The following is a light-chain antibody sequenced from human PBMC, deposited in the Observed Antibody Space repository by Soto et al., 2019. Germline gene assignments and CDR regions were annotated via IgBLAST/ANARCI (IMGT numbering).Light chain of an antibody. Sequence: DIQMTQSPSTLSASVGDRVTITCRASQSISSWLAWYQQKPGKAPKVLIFKESSLESGVPSRFSGSGSGTEFTLTISSLQPDDFATYYFQQDNTCTFTVGGGTMVEIK. CDR1: QSISSW. V-gene: IGKV1-5*03. CDR2: KES. J-gene: IGKJ4*01. CDR3: QQDNTCTFT.